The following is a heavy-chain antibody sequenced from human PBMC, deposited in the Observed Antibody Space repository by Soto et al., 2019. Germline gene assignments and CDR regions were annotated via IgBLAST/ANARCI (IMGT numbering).Heavy chain of an antibody. CDR2: INHSGST. D-gene: IGHD3-3*01. Sequence: SETLSLTCAVYGGSFSGYYWSWIRQPPGKGLEWIGEINHSGSTNYNPSLKSRVTISVDTSKNQFSLKLSSVTAADTAVYYCARASKYYDFWSGYQRDTYYYYGVDVWGQGTTVTVSS. J-gene: IGHJ6*02. CDR1: GGSFSGYY. V-gene: IGHV4-34*01. CDR3: ARASKYYDFWSGYQRDTYYYYGVDV.